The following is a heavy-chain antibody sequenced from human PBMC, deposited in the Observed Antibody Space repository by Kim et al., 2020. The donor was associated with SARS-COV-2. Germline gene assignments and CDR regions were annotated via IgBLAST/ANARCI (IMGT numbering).Heavy chain of an antibody. V-gene: IGHV3-23*01. D-gene: IGHD1-26*01. CDR3: AKVQVGAALLNYYGMDV. J-gene: IGHJ6*02. CDR1: GFTFSSYA. CDR2: ISGRGDST. Sequence: GGSLRLSCAASGFTFSSYAMNWVRQAPGKGLEWVSGISGRGDSTYYAASVKGRFTISRDNSKNTLFLQMNSLRAEDTALYYCAKVQVGAALLNYYGMDVWGQGTTVTVSS.